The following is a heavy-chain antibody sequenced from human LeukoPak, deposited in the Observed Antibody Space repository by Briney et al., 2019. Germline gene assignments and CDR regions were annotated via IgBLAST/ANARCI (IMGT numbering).Heavy chain of an antibody. CDR1: GGSISSSTYY. V-gene: IGHV4-39*07. CDR2: IYYSGST. D-gene: IGHD2-2*03. J-gene: IGHJ4*02. CDR3: ARDGYLAADY. Sequence: SETLSLTCTVSGGSISSSTYYWGWLRQPPGKGLEWIGNIYYSGSTYYNPSLESRVTISVHTSKNQFSPKLSSVTAADTAVYYRARDGYLAADYWGQGTLVTVSS.